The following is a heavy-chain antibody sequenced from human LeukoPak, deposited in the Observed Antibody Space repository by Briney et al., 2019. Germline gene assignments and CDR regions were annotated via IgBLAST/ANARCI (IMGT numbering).Heavy chain of an antibody. Sequence: GGSLRLSCAASGFTFSDHYMSWIRQAPGKGLEWVSYISSSGSTIYYADSVKGRFTISRDNAKNSLYLQMNSLRAEDTAVYYCARDRLAAAGTGSPFDYWGQGTLVTVSS. CDR3: ARDRLAAAGTGSPFDY. D-gene: IGHD6-13*01. CDR2: ISSSGSTI. J-gene: IGHJ4*02. CDR1: GFTFSDHY. V-gene: IGHV3-11*01.